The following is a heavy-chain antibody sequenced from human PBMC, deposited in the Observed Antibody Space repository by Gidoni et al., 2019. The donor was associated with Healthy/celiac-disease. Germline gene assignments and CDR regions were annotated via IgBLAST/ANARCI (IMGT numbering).Heavy chain of an antibody. CDR2: IKQDGSEK. Sequence: EVQLVASGGGLVQPGGSLRLSCAASGFTCSSYWMSWVRQAPGKGLEWVANIKQDGSEKYYVDSVKGRFTISRDNAKNSLYLQMNSLRAEDTAVYYCARDPYSGYDHLYAPPDYWGQGTLVTVSS. CDR1: GFTCSSYW. D-gene: IGHD5-12*01. CDR3: ARDPYSGYDHLYAPPDY. V-gene: IGHV3-7*03. J-gene: IGHJ4*02.